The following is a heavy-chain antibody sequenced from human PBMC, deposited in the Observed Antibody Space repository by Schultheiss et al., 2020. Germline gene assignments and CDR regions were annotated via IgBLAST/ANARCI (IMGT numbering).Heavy chain of an antibody. CDR2: INYSGGT. Sequence: GSLRLSCSVSGGSISSYYWSWIRQPPGKGLEWIGYINYSGGTNYNPSLKSRVTISVETSKNQFSLRLSSVTPADTAVYYCARVLQSVGIDYWGQGSLVTVSS. CDR1: GGSISSYY. J-gene: IGHJ4*02. D-gene: IGHD2/OR15-2a*01. CDR3: ARVLQSVGIDY. V-gene: IGHV4-59*01.